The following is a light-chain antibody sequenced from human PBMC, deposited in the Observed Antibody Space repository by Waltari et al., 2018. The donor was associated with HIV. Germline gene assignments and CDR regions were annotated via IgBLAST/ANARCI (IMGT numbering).Light chain of an antibody. J-gene: IGKJ4*01. CDR2: AAS. Sequence: DTQMTQSPSSLSASVGDKVTITCRASQGIDNYFFWFQQQPGKATRSLYYAASSVQSRVPSKFSGSGSGTDFTITISSLQHEDFATYYCQQYKSYPLTFGGGTKVEMK. CDR3: QQYKSYPLT. CDR1: QGIDNY. V-gene: IGKV1-16*02.